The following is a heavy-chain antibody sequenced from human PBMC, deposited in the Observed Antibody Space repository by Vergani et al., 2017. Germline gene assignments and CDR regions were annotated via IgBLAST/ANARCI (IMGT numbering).Heavy chain of an antibody. CDR2: IYHSGST. CDR1: GYSISSGYY. Sequence: QVQLQESGPGLVKPSETLSLTCAVSGYSISSGYYWGWIRQPPGKGLEWIGSIYHSGSTYYNPSLKSRVTISVDTSKNQFSLKLSSVTAADTAVYYCARRSYSTSGCPYFDYWGQGTLVTVSS. CDR3: ARRSYSTSGCPYFDY. V-gene: IGHV4-38-2*01. J-gene: IGHJ4*02. D-gene: IGHD2/OR15-2a*01.